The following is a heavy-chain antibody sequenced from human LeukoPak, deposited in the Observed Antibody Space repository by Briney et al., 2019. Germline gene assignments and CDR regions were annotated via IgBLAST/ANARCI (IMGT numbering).Heavy chain of an antibody. Sequence: GGSLRLSCAASGFTFSSYGMHWVRQAPGKGLERVAFIRYDGSNKYYADSVKGRFTISRDNSKNTLYLQMNSLRAEDTAVYYCAKDHYDFWSGYPTSNYYYYMDVWGKGTTVTVSS. V-gene: IGHV3-30*02. D-gene: IGHD3-3*01. J-gene: IGHJ6*03. CDR3: AKDHYDFWSGYPTSNYYYYMDV. CDR2: IRYDGSNK. CDR1: GFTFSSYG.